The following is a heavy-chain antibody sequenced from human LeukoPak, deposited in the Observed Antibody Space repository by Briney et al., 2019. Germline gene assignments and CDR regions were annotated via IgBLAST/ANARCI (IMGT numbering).Heavy chain of an antibody. Sequence: GGSLRLSCAASGFTFSSYDMHWVRQATGKGLEWVSAIGTAGDTYYPGSVKGRFTISRENAKNSLYLQMNSLRAEDTAVYYCARAADCSSTSCSFDYWGQGTLVTVSS. J-gene: IGHJ4*02. V-gene: IGHV3-13*01. CDR3: ARAADCSSTSCSFDY. CDR2: IGTAGDT. D-gene: IGHD2-2*01. CDR1: GFTFSSYD.